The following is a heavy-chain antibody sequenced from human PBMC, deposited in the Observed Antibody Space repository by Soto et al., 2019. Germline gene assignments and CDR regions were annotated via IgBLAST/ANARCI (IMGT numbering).Heavy chain of an antibody. CDR3: AKDPDIHYYFWSTLS. CDR2: ISGSGGST. CDR1: GFTFSSYA. Sequence: PGGSLRLSCAASGFTFSSYAMSWVRQAPGKGLEWVAAISGSGGSTYYADSVKGRFTISRDNSKNTLYLQMNSLRAEDTAVYYCAKDPDIHYYFWSTLSWGQGTLVTVSS. D-gene: IGHD3-3*01. J-gene: IGHJ5*02. V-gene: IGHV3-23*01.